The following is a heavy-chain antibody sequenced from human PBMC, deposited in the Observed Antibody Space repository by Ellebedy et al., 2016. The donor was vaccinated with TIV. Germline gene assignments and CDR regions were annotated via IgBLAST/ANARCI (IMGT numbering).Heavy chain of an antibody. D-gene: IGHD4-17*01. CDR2: MNQDGREK. CDR3: ASDGSYGDYLSPTHAFVM. V-gene: IGHV3-7*01. J-gene: IGHJ3*02. CDR1: GFSFSSYW. Sequence: GESLKISCAASGFSFSSYWMTWVRQAPGEGLEWVANMNQDGREKYYVDSVKGRFTISRDNAKTSLYLQMNSLRADDTAMYYCASDGSYGDYLSPTHAFVMWGQGTMVSVSS.